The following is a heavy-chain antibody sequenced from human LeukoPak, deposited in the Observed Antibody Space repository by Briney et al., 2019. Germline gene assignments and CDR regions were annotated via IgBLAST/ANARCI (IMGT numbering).Heavy chain of an antibody. D-gene: IGHD5-24*01. CDR1: GASISSYY. CDR2: IYYSGST. Sequence: SETLSLTCTVSGASISSYYWSWIRQPPGKGLEWIGYIYYSGSTNYNPSLKSRVTISVDTSKNQFSLKLSSVTAADTAVYYCATERWDDWGRGTLVTVSS. J-gene: IGHJ2*01. CDR3: ATERWDD. V-gene: IGHV4-59*01.